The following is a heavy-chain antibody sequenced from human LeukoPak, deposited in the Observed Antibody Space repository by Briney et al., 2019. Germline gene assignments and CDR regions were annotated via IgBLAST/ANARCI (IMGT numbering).Heavy chain of an antibody. V-gene: IGHV3-7*01. D-gene: IGHD3-3*01. CDR3: ARVMGTNTIFGVVTHDAFDI. CDR1: GVTFSSYW. J-gene: IGHJ3*02. CDR2: IKQDGSEK. Sequence: GGSLRLSCAASGVTFSSYWMSWVRQAPGKGLEWVANIKQDGSEKYYVDSVKGRFTISRDNAKNSLYLQMNSLRAEDTAVYYCARVMGTNTIFGVVTHDAFDIWGRGTMVTVSS.